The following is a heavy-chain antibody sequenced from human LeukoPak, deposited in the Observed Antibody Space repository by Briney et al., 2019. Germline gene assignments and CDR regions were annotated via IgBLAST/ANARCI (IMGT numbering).Heavy chain of an antibody. V-gene: IGHV1-18*01. Sequence: WASVKVSCKASGYTFTSYGISWVRQAPGQGLEWMGWISAYNGNTNYAQKLQGRVTMTTDTSTSTAYMELRSLRSDDTAVYYCARDSESSGYCSSTSCVWFDPWGQGTLVTVSS. J-gene: IGHJ5*02. CDR1: GYTFTSYG. CDR3: ARDSESSGYCSSTSCVWFDP. CDR2: ISAYNGNT. D-gene: IGHD2-2*01.